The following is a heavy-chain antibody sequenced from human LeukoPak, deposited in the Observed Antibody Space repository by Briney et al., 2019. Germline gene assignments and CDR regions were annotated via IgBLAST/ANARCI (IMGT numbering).Heavy chain of an antibody. CDR3: ARWDFGSYSTYFQH. Sequence: SETLSLTCSVSGGSISGYYWSWIRQPPGQGLEWIGYIYYSGSTNYNPSLKSRVIISRDTSKNQFSLKLSSVTAADTAVYYCARWDFGSYSTYFQHWGQGTLVTVSS. J-gene: IGHJ1*01. CDR2: IYYSGST. CDR1: GGSISGYY. V-gene: IGHV4-59*08. D-gene: IGHD1-26*01.